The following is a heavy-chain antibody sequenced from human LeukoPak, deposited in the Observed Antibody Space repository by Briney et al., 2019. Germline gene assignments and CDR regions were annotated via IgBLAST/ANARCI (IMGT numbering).Heavy chain of an antibody. J-gene: IGHJ4*02. CDR1: GFIFDDYA. V-gene: IGHV3-9*01. Sequence: GGSLRLSCAASGFIFDDYAIHWVRQAPGKGLEWVSGISWNSGSIGYADSVKGRFTISRDNAKNTLYLQMNSLRAEDTAVYYCARDNLGYSYGSDYWGQGTLVTVSS. CDR2: ISWNSGSI. CDR3: ARDNLGYSYGSDY. D-gene: IGHD5-18*01.